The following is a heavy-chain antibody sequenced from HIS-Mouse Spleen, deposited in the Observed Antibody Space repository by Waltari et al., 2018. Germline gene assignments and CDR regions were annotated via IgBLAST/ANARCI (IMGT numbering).Heavy chain of an antibody. V-gene: IGHV4-34*01. Sequence: QVQLQQWGAGLLKPSETLSLTCAVYGGPFSGYYWSWIRQHPGKGLEWIGEINHSGSTNYNPSLKSRVTISVDTSKNQFSLKLSSVTAADTAVYYCARGLAARFDYWGQGTLVTVSS. D-gene: IGHD6-6*01. CDR2: INHSGST. CDR1: GGPFSGYY. CDR3: ARGLAARFDY. J-gene: IGHJ4*02.